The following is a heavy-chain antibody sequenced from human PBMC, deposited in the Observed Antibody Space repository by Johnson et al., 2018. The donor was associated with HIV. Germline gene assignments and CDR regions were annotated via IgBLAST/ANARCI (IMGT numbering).Heavy chain of an antibody. CDR3: AKDLGDAVGTTHDAFDI. CDR2: ISYDGSNK. J-gene: IGHJ3*02. Sequence: QVQLVESGGGVVQPGRSLRLSCAASGFTFSSYAMHWVRQAPGKGLEWVAVISYDGSNKYYADSVKGRFTISRDNSKNTLYPQMNSLRAEDTAVYYCAKDLGDAVGTTHDAFDIWGQGTMVTVSS. V-gene: IGHV3-30-3*01. D-gene: IGHD1-26*01. CDR1: GFTFSSYA.